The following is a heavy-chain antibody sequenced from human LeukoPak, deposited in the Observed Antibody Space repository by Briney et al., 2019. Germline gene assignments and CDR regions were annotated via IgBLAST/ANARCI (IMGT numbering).Heavy chain of an antibody. CDR2: IYYSGST. J-gene: IGHJ4*02. V-gene: IGHV4-59*01. CDR1: GGSISTYY. D-gene: IGHD4-17*01. CDR3: ARVYGDYADY. Sequence: SETLSLTCTVSGGSISTYYWSWIRQPPGKGLEWIGYIYYSGSTNYNPSLKSRVTISVDTSKNQFSLKLSSVTAADTAVYYCARVYGDYADYWGQGTLVTVSS.